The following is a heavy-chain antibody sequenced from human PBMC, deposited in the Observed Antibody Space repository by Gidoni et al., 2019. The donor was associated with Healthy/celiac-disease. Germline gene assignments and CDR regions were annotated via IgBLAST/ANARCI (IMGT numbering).Heavy chain of an antibody. D-gene: IGHD4-4*01. CDR1: GFAFSSYD. V-gene: IGHV3-13*01. Sequence: EVQLVESGGGLVQPGGSLRLSCAASGFAFSSYDMHWVRQATGKGLELVSAIGTAGDTYYPGSVKGRFTISRENAKNSLYLQMNSLRAGDTAVYYCARAPGYSHSSYYYYYYMDVWGKGTTVTVSS. CDR3: ARAPGYSHSSYYYYYYMDV. J-gene: IGHJ6*03. CDR2: IGTAGDT.